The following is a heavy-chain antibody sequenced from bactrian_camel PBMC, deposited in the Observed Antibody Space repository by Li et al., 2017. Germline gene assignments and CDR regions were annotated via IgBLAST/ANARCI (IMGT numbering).Heavy chain of an antibody. CDR1: GFTFSSYW. D-gene: IGHD5*01. CDR3: ISAWAGWADFDY. CDR2: INSGGGTT. V-gene: IGHV3S25*01. J-gene: IGHJ6*01. Sequence: QLVESGGGLVQPGGSLVLSCAGSGFTFSSYWMYWVRQAPGKGLEWVSAINSGGGTTTYADSVKGRFTIPRDNAKNTVYLQMNSLKPEDTAVYYCISAWAGWADFDYWGQGTQVTVS.